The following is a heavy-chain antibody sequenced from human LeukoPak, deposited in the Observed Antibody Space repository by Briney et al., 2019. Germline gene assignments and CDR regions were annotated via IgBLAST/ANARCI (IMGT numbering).Heavy chain of an antibody. CDR1: GGTFSSYA. CDR3: AIAVDTAMPSLFDY. Sequence: ASVKVSCKASGGTFSSYAISWVRQAPGQGLEWMGGIFPIFGTANYAQKFQGRVTITADESTSTAYMELSSLRSEDTAVYYCAIAVDTAMPSLFDYWGQGTLVTVSS. CDR2: IFPIFGTA. J-gene: IGHJ4*02. D-gene: IGHD5-18*01. V-gene: IGHV1-69*01.